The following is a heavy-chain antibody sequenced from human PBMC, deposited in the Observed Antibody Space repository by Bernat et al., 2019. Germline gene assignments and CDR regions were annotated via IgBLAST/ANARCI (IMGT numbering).Heavy chain of an antibody. J-gene: IGHJ4*02. D-gene: IGHD2-15*01. Sequence: EVQLLESGGGLVQPGGSLRLSCAASGFTFSSYAMSWVRQAPGKGLEWVSAISWNSGRIVYADSVKGRFTISRDNAKNSLYLQMNSLRAEDTALYYCAKGPYCSGGSCYSNSFDYWGQGTLVTVSS. CDR1: GFTFSSYA. CDR3: AKGPYCSGGSCYSNSFDY. CDR2: ISWNSGRI. V-gene: IGHV3-9*01.